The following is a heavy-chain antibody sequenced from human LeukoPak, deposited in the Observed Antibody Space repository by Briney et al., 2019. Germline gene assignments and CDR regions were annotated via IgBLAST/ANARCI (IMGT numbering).Heavy chain of an antibody. D-gene: IGHD5-18*01. J-gene: IGHJ4*02. CDR3: ARGYGYYFES. V-gene: IGHV4-59*03. CDR2: IYSSGST. Sequence: SGTLSLTCTVSGGSISSYYWNWIRQPPGKGLEWIGYIYSSGSTNYNPSLKSRVAISVDTSRNQFSLKLSSVTTADTAVYYCARGYGYYFESWGQGTLVTVSS. CDR1: GGSISSYY.